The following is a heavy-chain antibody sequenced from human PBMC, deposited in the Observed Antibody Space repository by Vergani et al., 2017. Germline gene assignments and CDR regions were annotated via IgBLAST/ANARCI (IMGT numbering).Heavy chain of an antibody. CDR1: GFSFRNAW. Sequence: EVQLVESGGGIVKPGGSLRLSCVASGFSFRNAWMNWVRRTPGKGLEWVGRIKSTFDRGTTDYAAAVKGRFTISRDDSKNTLFLQMNGLKTEDIGVYYCTTDPRYCGDGSCYWLRDHHYYGMDVCGQGTKVTVSS. J-gene: IGHJ6*02. CDR3: TTDPRYCGDGSCYWLRDHHYYGMDV. D-gene: IGHD2-21*01. CDR2: IKSTFDRGTT. V-gene: IGHV3-15*07.